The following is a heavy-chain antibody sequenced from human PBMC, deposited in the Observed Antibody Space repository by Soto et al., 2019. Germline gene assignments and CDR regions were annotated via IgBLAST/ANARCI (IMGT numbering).Heavy chain of an antibody. V-gene: IGHV4-30-4*01. D-gene: IGHD2-15*01. Sequence: SESLSLTCSVSGDSISTVDYFWAWIRQPPGQALEYIGYIYKSTTTYYNPSFESRVAISLDTSKSQFSLNVTSVTAADTAVYFCARGRYCLTGRCFPNWFDSWGQGTLVTVSS. CDR3: ARGRYCLTGRCFPNWFDS. CDR1: GDSISTVDYF. J-gene: IGHJ5*01. CDR2: IYKSTTT.